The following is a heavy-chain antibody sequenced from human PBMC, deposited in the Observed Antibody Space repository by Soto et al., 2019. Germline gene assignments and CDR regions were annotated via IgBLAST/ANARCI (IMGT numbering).Heavy chain of an antibody. CDR2: IIPIFGTA. CDR3: AREGRDYYDSSGYQTWAFDY. V-gene: IGHV1-69*06. D-gene: IGHD3-22*01. CDR1: GGTFSSYA. Sequence: GASVKVSCKASGGTFSSYAISWVRQAPGQGLEWMGGIIPIFGTANYAQKFQGRVTITADKSTSTAYMELSSLRSEDTAVYYCAREGRDYYDSSGYQTWAFDYWGQGTLVTVSS. J-gene: IGHJ4*02.